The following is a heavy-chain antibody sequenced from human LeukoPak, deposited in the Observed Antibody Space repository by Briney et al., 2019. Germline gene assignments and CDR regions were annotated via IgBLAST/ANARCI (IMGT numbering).Heavy chain of an antibody. J-gene: IGHJ4*02. CDR3: AKDSGIVVVPAAMNY. D-gene: IGHD2-2*01. CDR1: GFTFCSYA. Sequence: GGSLRLSCAASGFTFCSYAMSWVRQAPGKGLEWVSAISGSGGSTYYADSVKGRFTISRDNSKNTLYLQMNSLRAEDTAVYYCAKDSGIVVVPAAMNYWGQGTLVTVSS. CDR2: ISGSGGST. V-gene: IGHV3-23*01.